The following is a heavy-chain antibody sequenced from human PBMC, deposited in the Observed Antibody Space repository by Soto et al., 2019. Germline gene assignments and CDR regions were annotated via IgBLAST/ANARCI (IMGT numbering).Heavy chain of an antibody. D-gene: IGHD3-3*02. V-gene: IGHV1-46*03. J-gene: IGHJ4*02. CDR2: ISPSGGTT. Sequence: QVQLVQSGAEVKKPGASVKVSCKASGYTFTSHYLYWVRQAPGQGLEWMGIISPSGGTTSYAQKFQGRVTMTRDTSRSTVYMELSSLRSDATAVYYCARGWGSSFAYFDCWGQGTLVTVSS. CDR3: ARGWGSSFAYFDC. CDR1: GYTFTSHY.